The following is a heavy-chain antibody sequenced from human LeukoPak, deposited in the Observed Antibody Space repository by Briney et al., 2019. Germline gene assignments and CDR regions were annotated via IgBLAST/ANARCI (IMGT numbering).Heavy chain of an antibody. CDR1: GLAFSSYA. D-gene: IGHD3-3*01. J-gene: IGHJ4*02. Sequence: GGSLRLSCAASGLAFSSYAMSWVRQAPGKGLEWVSTISVTSNTFYADSVKGRFTISRDNSRNTVYLQMTSLRADDTAVYYCADYGVSGVRNNFYWGQGTLVTVSS. CDR3: ADYGVSGVRNNFY. CDR2: ISVTSNT. V-gene: IGHV3-23*01.